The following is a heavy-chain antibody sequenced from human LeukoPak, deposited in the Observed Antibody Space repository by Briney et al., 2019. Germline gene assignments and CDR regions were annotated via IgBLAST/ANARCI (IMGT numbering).Heavy chain of an antibody. CDR2: ISSNSSYI. J-gene: IGHJ3*02. D-gene: IGHD3-22*01. Sequence: GGSLRLSCAASGFTFSSYSMNGVRQPPGRGLAGVSSISSNSSYIYYAHLVKGRFTITRDNAKNSLYLQMNSLRAEDTAVYYCARDPALMGYYDSRGYAEAFDIWGQGTMVTVSS. V-gene: IGHV3-21*01. CDR3: ARDPALMGYYDSRGYAEAFDI. CDR1: GFTFSSYS.